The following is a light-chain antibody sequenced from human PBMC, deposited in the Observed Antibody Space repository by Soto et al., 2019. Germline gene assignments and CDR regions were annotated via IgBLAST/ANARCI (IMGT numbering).Light chain of an antibody. Sequence: DIQMTQSPSSLSASVGDRVTISCRPSQTIGKYLNWYQQKPGQAPKLLIYTASTLPSGVPSRFSGSRPGTNFTLIISSLQPEDFATYYCQQSYDTPQTFGQGTKVDIK. CDR1: QTIGKY. J-gene: IGKJ1*01. CDR2: TAS. V-gene: IGKV1-39*01. CDR3: QQSYDTPQT.